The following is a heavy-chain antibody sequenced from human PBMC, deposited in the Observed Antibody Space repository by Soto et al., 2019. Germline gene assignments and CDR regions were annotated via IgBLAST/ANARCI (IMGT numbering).Heavy chain of an antibody. V-gene: IGHV1-18*01. Sequence: APVKVSCKASGYTFTSYGISWVRQAPGQGLEWMGWISAYNGNTNYAQKLQGRVTMTTDTSTSTAYMELRSLRSDDTAVYYCARKSYRVTVRPDDALDIWGQGTMVTVSS. CDR2: ISAYNGNT. CDR1: GYTFTSYG. J-gene: IGHJ3*02. D-gene: IGHD3-16*02. CDR3: ARKSYRVTVRPDDALDI.